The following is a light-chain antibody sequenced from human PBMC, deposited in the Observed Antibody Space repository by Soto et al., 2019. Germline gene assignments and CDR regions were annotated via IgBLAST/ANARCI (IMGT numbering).Light chain of an antibody. V-gene: IGKV1-27*01. Sequence: DIQMTQSPSSLSASVGDRVTITFRASQGISSSLAWYQQKPGNVPKLLIYAASTLQSGVPPRFSGSGSGTDFTLTISSLQPEDVATYYGQKYDSAPFTFGPGTTVYIK. J-gene: IGKJ3*01. CDR3: QKYDSAPFT. CDR2: AAS. CDR1: QGISSS.